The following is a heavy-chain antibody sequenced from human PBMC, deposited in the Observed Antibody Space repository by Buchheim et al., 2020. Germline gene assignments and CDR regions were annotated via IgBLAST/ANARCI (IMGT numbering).Heavy chain of an antibody. J-gene: IGHJ1*01. V-gene: IGHV3-30-3*01. CDR1: GFTFSSYA. CDR3: ARDPFRVPRGAFQH. CDR2: LSYDGSNK. Sequence: QVQLVESGGGVVQPGRSLRLSCAASGFTFSSYAMHWVRQAPGKGLEWVAVLSYDGSNKYYADSVTGRFTISRDNSKNTLYLQMNSLRAEDTAVYYCARDPFRVPRGAFQHWGQGTL. D-gene: IGHD4/OR15-4a*01.